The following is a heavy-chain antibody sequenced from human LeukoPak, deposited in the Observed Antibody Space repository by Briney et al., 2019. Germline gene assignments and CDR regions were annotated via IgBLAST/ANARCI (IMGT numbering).Heavy chain of an antibody. D-gene: IGHD4-11*01. CDR3: AGAPSTVTGTEGDY. CDR1: GFTFSSYA. V-gene: IGHV3-30-3*01. Sequence: GRSLRLSCAASGFTFSSYAMHWVRQAPGKGLEWVAVISYDGSNKYYADSVKGRFTISRDNSKNTLYLQMNSLRAEDTAVYYCAGAPSTVTGTEGDYWGQGTLVTVSS. CDR2: ISYDGSNK. J-gene: IGHJ4*02.